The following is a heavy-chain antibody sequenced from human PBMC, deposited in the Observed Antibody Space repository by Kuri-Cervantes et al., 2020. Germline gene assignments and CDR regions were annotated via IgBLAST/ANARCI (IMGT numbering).Heavy chain of an antibody. CDR3: ARAGEGTEFHFDY. CDR2: INHSGST. CDR1: EFTFSSYA. D-gene: IGHD3-10*01. V-gene: IGHV4-34*01. Sequence: ESLKISCAASEFTFSSYAMSWIRQPPGKGLEWIGEINHSGSTNYNPSLKSRVTISVDTSKNQFSLKLNSVTAADTAVYYCARAGEGTEFHFDYWGQGILVTVSS. J-gene: IGHJ4*02.